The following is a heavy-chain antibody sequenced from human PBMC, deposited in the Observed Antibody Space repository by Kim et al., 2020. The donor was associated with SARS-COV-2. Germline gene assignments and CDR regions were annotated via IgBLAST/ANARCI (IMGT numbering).Heavy chain of an antibody. CDR3: ARFGDWGRYDWFDP. Sequence: SETLSLMCTVSGGFVSSESYYWSWIRQPPGKGLEWIGHISYSGITNYNPSLKSRVTISQDTSRKQFSLNLTSVTAADTAVYYCARFGDWGRYDWFDPWGQGRLVTVLS. CDR1: GGFVSSESYY. V-gene: IGHV4-61*01. D-gene: IGHD3-10*01. J-gene: IGHJ5*02. CDR2: ISYSGIT.